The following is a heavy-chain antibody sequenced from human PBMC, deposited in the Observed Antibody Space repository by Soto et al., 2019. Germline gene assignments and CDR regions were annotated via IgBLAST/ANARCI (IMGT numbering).Heavy chain of an antibody. CDR3: ARDQADTAMAHDAFDI. CDR1: GGSISSYY. D-gene: IGHD5-18*01. Sequence: SETLSLTCTVSGGSISSYYWSWIRQPPGKGLEWIGYIYYSGSTNYNPSLKSQVTISVATSKNQFSLKLSSGTAADTAVYYCARDQADTAMAHDAFDIWGQGTMVTVSS. J-gene: IGHJ3*02. V-gene: IGHV4-59*01. CDR2: IYYSGST.